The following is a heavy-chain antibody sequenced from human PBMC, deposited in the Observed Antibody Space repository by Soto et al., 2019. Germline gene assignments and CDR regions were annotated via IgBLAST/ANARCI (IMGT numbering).Heavy chain of an antibody. Sequence: PGGSLRLSCAASGFTFSRYTMNWVRQAPEKGLEWVSSISSRSSDIYYADSVKGRFTISRDNAKNSLSLQMNNLRAEDTAVYYCARRKYCPSTTCFDFWGQGTLVTVSS. V-gene: IGHV3-21*01. CDR1: GFTFSRYT. CDR2: ISSRSSDI. D-gene: IGHD2-2*01. J-gene: IGHJ4*02. CDR3: ARRKYCPSTTCFDF.